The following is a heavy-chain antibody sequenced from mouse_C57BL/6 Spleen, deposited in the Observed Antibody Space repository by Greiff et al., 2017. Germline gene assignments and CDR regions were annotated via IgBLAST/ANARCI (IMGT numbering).Heavy chain of an antibody. Sequence: VKLMESGEGLVKPGGSLKLSCAASGFTFSSYAMSWVRQTPEKRLEWVAYISSGGDYIYYADTVKGRFTISRDNARNTLYLQMSSLKSEDTAMYYCTRDHGYYARDYWGQGTSVTVSS. CDR1: GFTFSSYA. CDR2: ISSGGDYI. J-gene: IGHJ4*01. CDR3: TRDHGYYARDY. V-gene: IGHV5-9-1*02.